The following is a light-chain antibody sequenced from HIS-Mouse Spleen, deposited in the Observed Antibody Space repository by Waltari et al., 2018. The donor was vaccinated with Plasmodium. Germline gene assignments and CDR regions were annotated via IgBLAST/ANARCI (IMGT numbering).Light chain of an antibody. J-gene: IGLJ3*02. V-gene: IGLV3-10*01. CDR1: ALPKKY. CDR2: EDS. CDR3: YSTDSSGNHRV. Sequence: SYELTQPPSVSVSPRQTARITCLGDALPKKYAYWYQQKSGQAPVLVIYEDSKRPSGIPERFSGSSSGTMATLTISGAQVEDEADYYCYSTDSSGNHRVFGGGTKLTVL.